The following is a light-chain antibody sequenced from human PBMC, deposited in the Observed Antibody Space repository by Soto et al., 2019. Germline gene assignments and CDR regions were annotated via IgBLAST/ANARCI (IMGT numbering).Light chain of an antibody. Sequence: ILMPQYPSILSASVGDTVTITCRASQSISRWVAWYQQRAGKAPTALIFDASNSEKGVPSRFSGSGSGTEFTLIISGLQPEDFATYYCHQYDSYPYTFGQGTKVDIK. CDR1: QSISRW. CDR2: DAS. J-gene: IGKJ2*01. CDR3: HQYDSYPYT. V-gene: IGKV1-5*01.